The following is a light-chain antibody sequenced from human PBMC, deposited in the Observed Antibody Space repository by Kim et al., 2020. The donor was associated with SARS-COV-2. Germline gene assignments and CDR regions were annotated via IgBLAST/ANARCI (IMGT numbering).Light chain of an antibody. CDR2: GDN. CDR3: CSYANGGTWV. CDR1: NNDVGSHDL. J-gene: IGLJ3*02. V-gene: IGLV2-23*01. Sequence: QSASVSGSPGQSITISCSGTNNDVGSHDLVSWYQHHPGTAPKLVIYGDNQRPSGVSSRFSGSKSGNTASLTISGLQPEDEADYYCCSYANGGTWVFGGGTQLTVL.